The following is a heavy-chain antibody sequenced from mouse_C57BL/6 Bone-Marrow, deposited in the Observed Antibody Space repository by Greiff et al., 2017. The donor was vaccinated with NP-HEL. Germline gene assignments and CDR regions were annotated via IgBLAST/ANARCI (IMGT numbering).Heavy chain of an antibody. Sequence: QVQLQQPGAELVKPGASVKLSCKASGYTFTSYWMHWVKQGPGQGLEWIGMIHPNSGSTNYNEKFKSKATLTVDKSSSTAYMQLSSLTSEDSAVYYCARGVYDYSAWFAYWGQGTLVTVSA. CDR1: GYTFTSYW. CDR2: IHPNSGST. D-gene: IGHD2-4*01. V-gene: IGHV1-64*01. CDR3: ARGVYDYSAWFAY. J-gene: IGHJ3*01.